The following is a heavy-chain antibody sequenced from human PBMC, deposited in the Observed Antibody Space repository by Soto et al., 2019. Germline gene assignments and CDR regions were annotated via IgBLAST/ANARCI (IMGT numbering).Heavy chain of an antibody. CDR3: TKDLSLGSFCLWPSGGGDSYARDS. J-gene: IGHJ4*02. CDR1: GFPFDNYT. CDR2: ISRGSTKE. Sequence: GGSLRLSCEASGFPFDNYTMSWVRQAPGKGLEWVSAISRGSTKEFYAESVKGRFTISRDNSKNTLFLQMNSLRADDAALYYCTKDLSLGSFCLWPSGGGDSYARDSWGQGTRVTVS. D-gene: IGHD2-21*02. V-gene: IGHV3-23*01.